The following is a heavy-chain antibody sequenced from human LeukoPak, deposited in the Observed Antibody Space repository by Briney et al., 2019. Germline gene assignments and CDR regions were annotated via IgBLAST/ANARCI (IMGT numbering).Heavy chain of an antibody. J-gene: IGHJ4*02. D-gene: IGHD3-16*01. CDR1: GFIVSSNF. V-gene: IGHV3-53*01. CDR2: IYSGGST. CDR3: ARVTLGTYYFDY. Sequence: GGSLRLSCAASGFIVSSNFMNWVRQAPGKGLEWVSVIYSGGSTYYADSVKGRFTISRDNAKNSLYLQMNSLRAEDTAVYYCARVTLGTYYFDYWGQGTLVTVSS.